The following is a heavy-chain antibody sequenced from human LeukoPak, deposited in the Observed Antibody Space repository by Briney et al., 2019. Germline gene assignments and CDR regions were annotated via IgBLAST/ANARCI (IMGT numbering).Heavy chain of an antibody. V-gene: IGHV3-7*01. J-gene: IGHJ3*02. CDR1: GFSLSTYW. Sequence: PGGSLRLSCGASGFSLSTYWMSWVRQAPEKGLEWVANINQNGSEKYYVDSVKGRFPISRDNAKNSLFLQMTSLRAEDTAVYYCARGLLGFLEWLFYGFDIWGHGTMVTVSS. D-gene: IGHD3-3*01. CDR2: INQNGSEK. CDR3: ARGLLGFLEWLFYGFDI.